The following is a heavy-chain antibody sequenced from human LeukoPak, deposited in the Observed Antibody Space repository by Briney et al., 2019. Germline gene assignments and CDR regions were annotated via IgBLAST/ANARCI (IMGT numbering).Heavy chain of an antibody. J-gene: IGHJ6*03. CDR1: GFTFSSYE. V-gene: IGHV3-48*03. Sequence: GGSLRLSCAATGFTFSSYEMNWVRQAPGKGLEWVSYISDSGSTIYYADSVKGRFTISRDNAKNSLYLQMNSLRAEDTAVYYCARGPVHYYYYYMDVWGKGTTVTISS. CDR2: ISDSGSTI. CDR3: ARGPVHYYYYYMDV.